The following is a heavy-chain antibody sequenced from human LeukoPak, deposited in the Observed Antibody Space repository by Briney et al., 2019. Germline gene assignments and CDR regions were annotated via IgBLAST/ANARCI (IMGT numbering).Heavy chain of an antibody. CDR3: ARPLQDDYGDYYFDY. CDR1: GYSFTSYW. CDR2: IYPGDSDT. D-gene: IGHD4-17*01. Sequence: GESLKISCKGSGYSFTSYWIGWVRQMPGKGLEWMGIIYPGDSDTRYSPSFQGQVTISADKSISTAYLQWSSLKASDTAMYYCARPLQDDYGDYYFDYWGQGTLDTVSS. V-gene: IGHV5-51*01. J-gene: IGHJ4*02.